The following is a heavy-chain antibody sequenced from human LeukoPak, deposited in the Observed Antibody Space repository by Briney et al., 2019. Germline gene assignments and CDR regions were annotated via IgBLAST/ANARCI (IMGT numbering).Heavy chain of an antibody. Sequence: SVKVSCKASGGTFSSYAISWVRHAPGQGLEWMGGIIPIFGTANYAQKFQGRVTITTDESTSTAYMELSSLRSEDTAVYYCASPYYYDSSGYFLYWGQGTLVTVSS. CDR3: ASPYYYDSSGYFLY. CDR2: IIPIFGTA. J-gene: IGHJ4*02. V-gene: IGHV1-69*05. CDR1: GGTFSSYA. D-gene: IGHD3-22*01.